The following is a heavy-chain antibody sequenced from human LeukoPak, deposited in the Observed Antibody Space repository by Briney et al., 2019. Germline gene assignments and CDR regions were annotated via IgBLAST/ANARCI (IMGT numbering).Heavy chain of an antibody. V-gene: IGHV3-7*01. Sequence: GGSLRLSCAASGFTFSRYWMNWVRQAPGKGLEWVANIKHDGSAQNYVDSVKGRFTISRDNAKNSLYLQMNSLRAEDTAVYYCVRNVGYFDYWGQGTLVTVSS. D-gene: IGHD6-13*01. CDR3: VRNVGYFDY. CDR1: GFTFSRYW. J-gene: IGHJ4*02. CDR2: IKHDGSAQ.